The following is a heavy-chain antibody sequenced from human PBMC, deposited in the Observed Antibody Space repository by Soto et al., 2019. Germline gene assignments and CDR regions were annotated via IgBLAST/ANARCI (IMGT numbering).Heavy chain of an antibody. D-gene: IGHD1-26*01. CDR1: GYSISSSNW. CDR3: ARNRADSIVGTTDPDAFDI. V-gene: IGHV4-28*01. J-gene: IGHJ3*02. Sequence: SETLSFTCSVSGYSISSSNWWGWIRQPPGKGLEWIGYIHYSGSDYYNPSLKSRVTMSVDTSKNQFSLKLTSVTAVDTAVYYCARNRADSIVGTTDPDAFDIWGQGTMVTVSS. CDR2: IHYSGSD.